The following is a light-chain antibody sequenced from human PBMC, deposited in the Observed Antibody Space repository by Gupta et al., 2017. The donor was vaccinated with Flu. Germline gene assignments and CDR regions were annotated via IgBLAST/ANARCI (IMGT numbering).Light chain of an antibody. CDR3: QQRYNWPVT. CDR1: QSDTTY. J-gene: IGKJ4*01. Sequence: DIVFTQSPATLSLSPGERATLSCRASQSDTTYLAWYQQRPGQAPRLLIYDAGNRATGTPARFSGSGSGTDFTLTIGSLEPEDFAVYYCQQRYNWPVTFGGGTKVEMK. V-gene: IGKV3-11*01. CDR2: DAG.